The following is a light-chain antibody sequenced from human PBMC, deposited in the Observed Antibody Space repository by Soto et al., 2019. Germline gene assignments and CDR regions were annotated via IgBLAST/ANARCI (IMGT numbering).Light chain of an antibody. CDR1: QSISTY. Sequence: DIQMTQSPSSLSASIGDRITITCRASQSISTYLTWYQQKPGKAPRLLIYGASTLQNGVPSRFSGSGSATDYTLTISSLQPEDFATYYCQQSFITPPLTFGGGTKVEMK. V-gene: IGKV1-39*01. CDR2: GAS. CDR3: QQSFITPPLT. J-gene: IGKJ4*01.